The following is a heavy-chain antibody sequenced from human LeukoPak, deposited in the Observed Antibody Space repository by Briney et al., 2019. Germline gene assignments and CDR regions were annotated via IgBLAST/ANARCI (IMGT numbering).Heavy chain of an antibody. CDR2: IESHGNTK. D-gene: IGHD1-26*01. CDR3: AREHRGAGATVDY. V-gene: IGHV3-74*03. J-gene: IGHJ4*02. Sequence: GGSLRLSCAASGFTFSSHWMHWVRHTPGKGLVWVSRIESHGNTKMYADSVRGRFTISRDNAKNTLYLQMNSLRAEDTAVYYCAREHRGAGATVDYWGQGTLVTVSS. CDR1: GFTFSSHW.